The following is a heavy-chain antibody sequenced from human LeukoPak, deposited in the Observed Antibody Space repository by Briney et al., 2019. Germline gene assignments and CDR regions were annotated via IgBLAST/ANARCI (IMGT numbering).Heavy chain of an antibody. CDR1: GYTFTNFG. Sequence: GASVKVSCKASGYTFTNFGFSWVRQAPGQGLEWMGWISAYNGHTNYAQKFQGRVTMTTDTSTSTAYMELRSLRSDDTAVYYCARDKDMGAVAGTFDFWGQGTLVTVSS. J-gene: IGHJ4*02. CDR3: ARDKDMGAVAGTFDF. D-gene: IGHD6-19*01. CDR2: ISAYNGHT. V-gene: IGHV1-18*01.